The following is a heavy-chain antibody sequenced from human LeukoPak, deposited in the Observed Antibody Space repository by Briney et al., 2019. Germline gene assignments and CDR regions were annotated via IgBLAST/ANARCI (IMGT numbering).Heavy chain of an antibody. V-gene: IGHV3-23*01. J-gene: IGHJ3*01. D-gene: IGHD2-2*01. CDR1: GFTFSSYV. CDR2: IGGRGGSP. Sequence: GGSLRLSCAASGFTFSSYVMSWVRQAPGKGPEWVSAIGGRGGSPYHADSVKGRFTISRDNSKKTLSLQMNSLRAGATAGNSGAMCTASCYANAFDVWGQGTLLTVCS. CDR3: AMCTASCYANAFDV.